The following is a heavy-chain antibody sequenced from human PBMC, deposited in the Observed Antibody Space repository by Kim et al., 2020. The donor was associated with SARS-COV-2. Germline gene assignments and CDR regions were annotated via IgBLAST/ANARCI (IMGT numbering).Heavy chain of an antibody. CDR2: IDPSDSYT. J-gene: IGHJ5*02. Sequence: GESLKISCKGSGYSFTSYWISWVRQMPGKGLEWMGRIDPSDSYTNYSPSFQGHVTISADKSISTAYLQWSSLKASDTAMYYCARRHGKQWLAKYNWFDPWGQGTLVTVSS. D-gene: IGHD6-19*01. CDR1: GYSFTSYW. CDR3: ARRHGKQWLAKYNWFDP. V-gene: IGHV5-10-1*01.